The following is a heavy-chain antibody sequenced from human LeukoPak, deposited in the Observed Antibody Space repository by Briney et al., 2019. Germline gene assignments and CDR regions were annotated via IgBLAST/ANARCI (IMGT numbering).Heavy chain of an antibody. D-gene: IGHD3-10*01. V-gene: IGHV3-7*01. J-gene: IGHJ3*02. CDR1: GFTFSSYW. Sequence: GGSLRLSCAASGFTFSSYWTSWVRQAPGKGLEWVANIKQDGSEKYYVDSVKGRFTISRDNAKNSLYLQMNSLRAEDTAVYYCASWVDPRGAFDIWGQGTMVTVSS. CDR2: IKQDGSEK. CDR3: ASWVDPRGAFDI.